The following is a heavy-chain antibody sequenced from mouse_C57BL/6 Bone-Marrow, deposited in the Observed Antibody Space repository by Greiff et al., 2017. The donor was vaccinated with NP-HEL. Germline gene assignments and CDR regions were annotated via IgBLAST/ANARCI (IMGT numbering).Heavy chain of an antibody. Sequence: EVQLEESGPGLVKPSQTLTITCSVTGYSITSYYWNWIRKFPGNKLEYMGYISYSGSTYYNPSLKSRISITRDTSKNQYYLQLNSVTTEDTATYYCAKGYYYGSSYRFAYWGKGTLVTVSA. CDR1: GYSITSYY. V-gene: IGHV3-8*01. D-gene: IGHD1-1*01. CDR3: AKGYYYGSSYRFAY. J-gene: IGHJ3*01. CDR2: ISYSGST.